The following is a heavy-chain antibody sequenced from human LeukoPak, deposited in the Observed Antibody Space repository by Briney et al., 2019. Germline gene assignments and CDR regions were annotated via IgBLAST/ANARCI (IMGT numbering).Heavy chain of an antibody. CDR2: IYYSGNT. D-gene: IGHD6-6*01. CDR1: GGSISSYY. CDR3: ARDWGVGGRPGYMDV. J-gene: IGHJ6*03. V-gene: IGHV4-59*01. Sequence: SETLSLTCAVSGGSISSYYWSWIRQPPGKGLEWIGYIYYSGNTNYNPSLKSRVTILVDTSKNQVSLKLSSVTAAGTAVYFCARDWGVGGRPGYMDVWGKGTTVTVSS.